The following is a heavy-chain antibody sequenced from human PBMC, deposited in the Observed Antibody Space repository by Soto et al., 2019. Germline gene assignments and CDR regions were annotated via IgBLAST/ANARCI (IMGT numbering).Heavy chain of an antibody. J-gene: IGHJ6*02. D-gene: IGHD3-22*01. CDR3: ARDRDYYDSSGPAEPYGMDV. CDR1: GFTVSSNY. CDR2: IYSGGST. Sequence: PGGSLRLSCAASGFTVSSNYMSWVRQAPGKXLEWASVIYSGGSTYYADSVKGRFTISRDNSKNTLYLQMNSLRAEDTAVYYCARDRDYYDSSGPAEPYGMDVWGQGTTVTVSS. V-gene: IGHV3-53*01.